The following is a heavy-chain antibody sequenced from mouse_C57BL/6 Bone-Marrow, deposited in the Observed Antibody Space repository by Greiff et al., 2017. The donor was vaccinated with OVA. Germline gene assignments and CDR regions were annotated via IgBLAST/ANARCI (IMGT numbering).Heavy chain of an antibody. CDR2: IDPAASYT. D-gene: IGHD2-3*01. CDR1: GYTFTSYW. CDR3: AREGDGYYEAWFAY. V-gene: IGHV1-69*01. Sequence: VQLQQSGAELVMPGASVKLSCKASGYTFTSYWMHWVKQRPGQGLEWIGEIDPAASYTNYNQKFKGKSTLTVDKSSSTAYMQLSSLTSEDSAVYYCAREGDGYYEAWFAYWGQGTLVTVSA. J-gene: IGHJ3*01.